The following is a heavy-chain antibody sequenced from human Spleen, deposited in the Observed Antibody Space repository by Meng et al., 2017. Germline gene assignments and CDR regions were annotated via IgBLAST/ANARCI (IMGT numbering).Heavy chain of an antibody. J-gene: IGHJ4*02. CDR3: ARSGSWYGLDY. D-gene: IGHD6-13*01. Sequence: SETLSLTCTVSGGSISSDSYYWTWIRQPPGKGLEWIGYIYYSGSTKYSPSLKSRVTISVDKSKNQFSLKFNSVTAADTAVYYCARSGSWYGLDYWGQGTRVTVSS. CDR2: IYYSGST. CDR1: GGSISSDSYY. V-gene: IGHV4-61*01.